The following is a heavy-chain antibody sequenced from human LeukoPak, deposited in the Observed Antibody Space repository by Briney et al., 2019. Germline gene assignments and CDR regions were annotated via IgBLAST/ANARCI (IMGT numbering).Heavy chain of an antibody. J-gene: IGHJ4*02. CDR2: INTGNGNT. CDR1: GYTFTSYA. CDR3: ARDPGQLVIDY. D-gene: IGHD6-13*01. V-gene: IGHV1-3*04. Sequence: ASVTVSCTASGYTFTSYAIHWVRQAPGQRLEWMGWINTGNGNTRYSQKFQGRVTITRDTSASTAYMELSSLRSEDTAVYYCARDPGQLVIDYWGQGTLVTVSS.